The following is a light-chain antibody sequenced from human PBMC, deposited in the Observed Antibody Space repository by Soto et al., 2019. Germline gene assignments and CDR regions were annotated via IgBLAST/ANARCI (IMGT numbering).Light chain of an antibody. V-gene: IGKV3-15*01. J-gene: IGKJ5*01. CDR3: QQYGSSPIT. Sequence: ETVMSQSPSTLSVSPGERATLSCRASQSVSSHLAWYQQKPGQAPRLLIYGASTRATGIPARFSGSGSGTEFTLTISRLEPEDAAVYFCQQYGSSPITFGQGTRLEIK. CDR2: GAS. CDR1: QSVSSH.